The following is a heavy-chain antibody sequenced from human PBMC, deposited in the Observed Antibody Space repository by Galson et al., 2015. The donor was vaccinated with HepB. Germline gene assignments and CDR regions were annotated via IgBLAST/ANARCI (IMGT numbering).Heavy chain of an antibody. CDR2: VSGKNGNT. J-gene: IGHJ4*02. V-gene: IGHV1-18*01. CDR1: GYTFSNYG. D-gene: IGHD5-18*01. Sequence: SVKVSCKASGYTFSNYGINWVRQATGQGLEWMGWVSGKNGNTKYAQKVQGRVTMTTDTSTSTAYMELRSLTSDDTAVYYCARGLDTAMTNFDSWGQGTLISVSS. CDR3: ARGLDTAMTNFDS.